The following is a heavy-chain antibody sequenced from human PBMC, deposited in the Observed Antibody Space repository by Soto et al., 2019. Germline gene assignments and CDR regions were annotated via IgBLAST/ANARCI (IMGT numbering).Heavy chain of an antibody. CDR3: ARDLYYDILTGEMNYGMDV. J-gene: IGHJ6*02. D-gene: IGHD3-9*01. V-gene: IGHV3-74*01. CDR1: GFTFSSYW. CDR2: INSDGSST. Sequence: EVQLVESGGGLVQPGGSLRLSCAASGFTFSSYWMHWVRQAPGKGLVWVSRINSDGSSTSYADSVKGRFTISRDNAKNTLYLQMNSLRAEDTAVYYCARDLYYDILTGEMNYGMDVWGQGTTVTVSS.